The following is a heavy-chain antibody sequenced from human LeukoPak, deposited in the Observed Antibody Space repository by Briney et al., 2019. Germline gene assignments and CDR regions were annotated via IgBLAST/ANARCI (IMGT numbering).Heavy chain of an antibody. CDR3: ARCTDSSGYYYYYYGMDV. CDR2: MNPNSGNT. J-gene: IGHJ6*02. D-gene: IGHD3-22*01. CDR1: GYTFTSYD. Sequence: ASVKVSCKASGYTFTSYDINWVRQATGQGLEWMGWMNPNSGNTGYAQKFQGRVTMTRNTSISTAYMELSSLRSEDTAVYYCARCTDSSGYYYYYYGMDVWGQGTTATVSS. V-gene: IGHV1-8*01.